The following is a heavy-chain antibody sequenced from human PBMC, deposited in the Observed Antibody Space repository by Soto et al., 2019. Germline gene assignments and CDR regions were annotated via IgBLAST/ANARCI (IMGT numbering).Heavy chain of an antibody. Sequence: SETLSLTCTVSGGSISSSSYYWGWIRQPPGKGLEWIGSIYYSGSTYYNPSLKSRVTISVDTSKNQFSLKLSSVTAADTAVYYCARQGYRRAAAVLNWFDPWGQGTLVTVSS. CDR2: IYYSGST. CDR3: ARQGYRRAAAVLNWFDP. D-gene: IGHD6-13*01. V-gene: IGHV4-39*01. CDR1: GGSISSSSYY. J-gene: IGHJ5*02.